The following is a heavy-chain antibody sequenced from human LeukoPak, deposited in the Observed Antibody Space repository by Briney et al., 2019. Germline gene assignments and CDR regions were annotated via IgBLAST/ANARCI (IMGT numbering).Heavy chain of an antibody. D-gene: IGHD3-10*01. CDR3: ARVNNYYGARGGGYFDY. CDR2: ISSGSTYT. Sequence: GGSLRLSCAASGISFSDYYMSWIRQAPGKGLEWVSDISSGSTYTNCADSVKGRFTIFRDNAKNSLYLQMNSLRTKDTAVYYCARVNNYYGARGGGYFDYWGQGTLVTVSS. J-gene: IGHJ4*02. V-gene: IGHV3-11*05. CDR1: GISFSDYY.